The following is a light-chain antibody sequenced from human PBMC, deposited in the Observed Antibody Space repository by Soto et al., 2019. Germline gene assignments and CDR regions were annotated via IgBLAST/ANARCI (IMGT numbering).Light chain of an antibody. CDR3: QCHDSSPTWT. CDR1: QSISGRY. CDR2: DTS. Sequence: GLAQSPATLSLSPGETATLYCRAIQSISGRYLAWYQQKGGQAPRLLIYDTSSRATGIPDRFSGSGSGADFTLTISRLEPEDFAVYYCQCHDSSPTWTFGQGTMVDVK. J-gene: IGKJ1*01. V-gene: IGKV3-20*01.